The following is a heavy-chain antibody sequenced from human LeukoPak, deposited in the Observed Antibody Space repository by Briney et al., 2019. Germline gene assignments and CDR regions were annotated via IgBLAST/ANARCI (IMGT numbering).Heavy chain of an antibody. CDR1: GYSISSGYY. CDR3: ARQKILGYCSSTSCRAYFDY. V-gene: IGHV4-38-2*01. D-gene: IGHD2-2*01. CDR2: IYHSGST. J-gene: IGHJ4*02. Sequence: SETLSLTCAVSGYSISSGYYWGWIRQPPGKGPEWIATIYHSGSTHYNPSLKSRVTLSLDTSNNQFSLQLYSVPAADTAVYYCARQKILGYCSSTSCRAYFDYWGQGTLVTVSS.